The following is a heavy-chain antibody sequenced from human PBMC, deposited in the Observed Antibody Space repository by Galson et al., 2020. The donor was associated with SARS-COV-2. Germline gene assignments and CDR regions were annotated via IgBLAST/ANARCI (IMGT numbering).Heavy chain of an antibody. Sequence: GGSLRLSCAASGFTFSSYAMHWVRQAPGKGLEWVAVISSDGSNKYYADSVKGRFTISRDNSKNTLYLQMNSLRAEDTAVYYCARGVVNSSGWYYYYYYMDVWGKGTTVTVSS. D-gene: IGHD6-19*01. CDR3: ARGVVNSSGWYYYYYYMDV. CDR1: GFTFSSYA. CDR2: ISSDGSNK. J-gene: IGHJ6*03. V-gene: IGHV3-30-3*01.